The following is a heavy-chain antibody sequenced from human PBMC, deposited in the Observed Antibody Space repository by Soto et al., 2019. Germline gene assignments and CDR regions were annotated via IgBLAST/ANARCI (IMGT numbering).Heavy chain of an antibody. V-gene: IGHV3-30-3*01. CDR3: ARGGEGLQLSSPGY. J-gene: IGHJ4*02. Sequence: QVQLVESGGGVVQPGRSLRLSCAASGFTFSSYAMHWVRQAPGKGLEWVAVISYDGSNKYYADSVKGRFTISRDNSKNTLYLQRNSLRAEDTAVYYGARGGEGLQLSSPGYWGQGTLVTVSS. D-gene: IGHD5-12*01. CDR2: ISYDGSNK. CDR1: GFTFSSYA.